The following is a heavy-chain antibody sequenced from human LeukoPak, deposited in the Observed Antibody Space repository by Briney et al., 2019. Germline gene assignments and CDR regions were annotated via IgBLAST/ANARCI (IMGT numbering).Heavy chain of an antibody. D-gene: IGHD6-19*01. Sequence: ASVKVSCKASGYTFTSYDINWVRQATGQGLEWMGWMNPNSGNTGYAQKFQGRVTMTRNTSISTAYMELSSLRSEDTAVYYCARGKKQWLALYYYMDVWGKGTTVTISS. CDR3: ARGKKQWLALYYYMDV. CDR1: GYTFTSYD. J-gene: IGHJ6*03. CDR2: MNPNSGNT. V-gene: IGHV1-8*01.